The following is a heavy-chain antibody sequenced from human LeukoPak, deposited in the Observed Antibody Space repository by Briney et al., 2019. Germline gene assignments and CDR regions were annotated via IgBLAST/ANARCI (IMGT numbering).Heavy chain of an antibody. CDR3: ANRHGAYDSDPSGDY. Sequence: GGSLRLSCAASGFTFSSYGMSWVRQAPGKGLEWVSAISGSGGSTYYADSVKGRFTISRDNSKNTLYLQMNSLRAEDTAVYCCANRHGAYDSDPSGDYWGQGTLVTVSS. CDR2: ISGSGGST. CDR1: GFTFSSYG. J-gene: IGHJ4*02. D-gene: IGHD3-22*01. V-gene: IGHV3-23*01.